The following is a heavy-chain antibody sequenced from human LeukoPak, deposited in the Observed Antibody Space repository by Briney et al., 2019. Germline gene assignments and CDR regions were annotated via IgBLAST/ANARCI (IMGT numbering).Heavy chain of an antibody. J-gene: IGHJ4*02. CDR1: GGSFSGYY. CDR3: ANYVSGTMRDY. V-gene: IGHV4-34*01. CDR2: IDYRERT. D-gene: IGHD3-16*01. Sequence: SETLSLTCAVYGGSFSGYYWGWIRQPPGKGLEWIGSIDYRERTTYNPSLKSRVTISADTSRNQFSLKLSSVTATDTAVYYCANYVSGTMRDYWGQGTLVTVSS.